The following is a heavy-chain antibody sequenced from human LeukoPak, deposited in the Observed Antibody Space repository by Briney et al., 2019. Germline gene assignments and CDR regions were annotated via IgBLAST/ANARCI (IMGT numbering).Heavy chain of an antibody. J-gene: IGHJ4*02. Sequence: SGTLSLTCAVYGGSFSGYYWSWIRQPPGKGLEWIGEINHSGSTNYNPSLKSRVTISVDTSKNQFSLKLSSVTAADTAVYYCARRGATPWGSYRLYYFDYWGQGTLVTVSS. CDR1: GGSFSGYY. CDR2: INHSGST. CDR3: ARRGATPWGSYRLYYFDY. D-gene: IGHD3-16*02. V-gene: IGHV4-34*01.